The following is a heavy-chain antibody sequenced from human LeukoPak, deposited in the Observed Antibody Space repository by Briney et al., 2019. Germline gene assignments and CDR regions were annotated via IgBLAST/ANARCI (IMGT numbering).Heavy chain of an antibody. CDR2: ISADDGNT. CDR3: ERGAVLGYGAFDI. D-gene: IGHD3-10*01. V-gene: IGHV1-18*01. Sequence: ASLTLSCTASGYTFTSYGISWVRQAPGQGLEWMGGISADDGNTNYAQNLKGRVTMTTDTSTSTAYMQLSSLRSDDTVVYYCERGAVLGYGAFDIWGQGTMVTVSS. CDR1: GYTFTSYG. J-gene: IGHJ3*02.